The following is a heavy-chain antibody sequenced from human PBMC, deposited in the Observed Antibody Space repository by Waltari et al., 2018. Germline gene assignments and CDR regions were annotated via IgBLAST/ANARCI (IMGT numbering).Heavy chain of an antibody. CDR2: FDPEDGET. J-gene: IGHJ4*02. CDR1: GYTLPELS. V-gene: IGHV1-24*01. Sequence: QVQLVQSGAEVMKPGASVKVSCKVSGYTLPELSMHWVRQAPGKGLEWMGGFDPEDGETIYAQKFQGRVTMTEDTSTDTAYMELSSLRSEDTAVYYCATRRPAAIGGNYYTDPYYFDYWGQGTLVTVSS. D-gene: IGHD2-2*01. CDR3: ATRRPAAIGGNYYTDPYYFDY.